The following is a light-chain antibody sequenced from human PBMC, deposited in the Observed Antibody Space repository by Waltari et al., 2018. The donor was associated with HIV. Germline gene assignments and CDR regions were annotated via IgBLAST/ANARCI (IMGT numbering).Light chain of an antibody. CDR2: DAS. Sequence: EVVLTQSPGTVSVSPGERATLSCRTSQSVSNNLVWYQMKPGQAPRLVIYDASTRATGIPVRLSGSGSGTEFTLTISSLQSEDFAVYYCQQYNNWPRTFGRGTKVEI. J-gene: IGKJ1*01. V-gene: IGKV3-15*01. CDR3: QQYNNWPRT. CDR1: QSVSNN.